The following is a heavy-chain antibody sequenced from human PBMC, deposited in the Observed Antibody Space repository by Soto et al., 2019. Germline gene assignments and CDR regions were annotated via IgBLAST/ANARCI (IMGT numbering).Heavy chain of an antibody. CDR3: ARDLGEVVIDY. J-gene: IGHJ4*02. Sequence: ASVKVSCKASGYAFTTYAIHWVRQAPGQRLEWLGWINAGNGDTKYSQKFQGRVTITRDKSASTAYMELSSLRSEDTAVYYCARDLGEVVIDYWGQGSLCTVAS. CDR2: INAGNGDT. CDR1: GYAFTTYA. D-gene: IGHD3-22*01. V-gene: IGHV1-3*01.